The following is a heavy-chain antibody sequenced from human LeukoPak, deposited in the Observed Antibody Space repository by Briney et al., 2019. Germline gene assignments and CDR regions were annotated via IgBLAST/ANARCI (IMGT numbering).Heavy chain of an antibody. CDR1: GFTFSSYA. D-gene: IGHD2-15*01. CDR3: ANLNRVAAAVDY. Sequence: GGSLRLSCAASGFTFSSYAMSWVRQAPGKGLEWVSAISGSGGSTYYADSVKGRFTISRDNSKSTLYLQMNSLRAEDTAVYYCANLNRVAAAVDYWGQGTLVTVSS. V-gene: IGHV3-23*01. J-gene: IGHJ4*02. CDR2: ISGSGGST.